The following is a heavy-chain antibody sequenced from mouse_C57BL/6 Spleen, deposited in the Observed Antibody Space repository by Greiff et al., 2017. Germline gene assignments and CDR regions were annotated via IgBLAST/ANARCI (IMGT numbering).Heavy chain of an antibody. D-gene: IGHD1-1*01. Sequence: QVQLQQPGAELVMPGASVKLSCKASGYTFTSYWMHWVKQRPGQGLEWIGEIDPSDSYTNYNQKFKGKSTLTVDKSSSTAYMQLSSLTSEDSAVYYCARSGLRLDFDYGGQGTTLTVSS. CDR3: ARSGLRLDFDY. CDR1: GYTFTSYW. J-gene: IGHJ2*01. CDR2: IDPSDSYT. V-gene: IGHV1-69*01.